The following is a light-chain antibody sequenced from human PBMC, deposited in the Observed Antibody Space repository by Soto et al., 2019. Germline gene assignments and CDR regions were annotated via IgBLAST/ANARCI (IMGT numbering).Light chain of an antibody. V-gene: IGKV3-20*01. CDR3: QQYGSYPRT. CDR2: GAS. Sequence: EIVLTQSPGTLSLSPVERATLSCRAIQSVSSSYLAWYQQKPGQAPRLLIYGASTRATGIPARFSGSGSGTEFTLTISSLQPADFATYYCQQYGSYPRTFGQGTKVDIK. CDR1: QSVSSSY. J-gene: IGKJ1*01.